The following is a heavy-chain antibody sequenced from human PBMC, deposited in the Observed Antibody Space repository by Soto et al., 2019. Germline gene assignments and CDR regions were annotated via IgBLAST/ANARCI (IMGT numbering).Heavy chain of an antibody. CDR3: ARSRYYYASSGYSYNFDS. Sequence: EVQLVESGGGLVKPGGSLRLSCAASGFTFSNYIMNWVRQAPGKGLEWVSSISGDSGDIYYADSVKGRFTISRDNAKNSLNLLMNSLRVEDTAVFYCARSRYYYASSGYSYNFDSWGQGTLVTVSS. CDR2: ISGDSGDI. D-gene: IGHD3-22*01. J-gene: IGHJ4*02. CDR1: GFTFSNYI. V-gene: IGHV3-21*01.